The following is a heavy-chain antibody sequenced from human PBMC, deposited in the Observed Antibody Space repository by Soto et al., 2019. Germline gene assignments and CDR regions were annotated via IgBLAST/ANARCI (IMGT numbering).Heavy chain of an antibody. CDR2: IYYSGST. Sequence: PSETLSLTCTVSGGSISSSSYYWGWIRQPPGKGLEWIGSIYYSGSTYYNPSLKSRVTISVDTSKNQFSLKLSSVTAADTAVYYCATWGGYCSSTSCYAGTFDYWGQGTLVTVSS. CDR1: GGSISSSSYY. D-gene: IGHD2-2*01. J-gene: IGHJ4*02. V-gene: IGHV4-39*01. CDR3: ATWGGYCSSTSCYAGTFDY.